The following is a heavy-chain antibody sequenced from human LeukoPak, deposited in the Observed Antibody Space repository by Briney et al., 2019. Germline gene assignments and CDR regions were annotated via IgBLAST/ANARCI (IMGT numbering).Heavy chain of an antibody. V-gene: IGHV3-23*01. CDR2: ISGGGGST. Sequence: PGGSLRLSCAASGFTFSSYAMSWVRQSPGKGLEWVSAISGGGGSTYYADSVKGRFTISRDNSKSTLYLQMNSLRAEDTAVYYCAKSYDISTGYFDCWGQGTLVTVSS. CDR1: GFTFSSYA. D-gene: IGHD3-9*01. J-gene: IGHJ4*02. CDR3: AKSYDISTGYFDC.